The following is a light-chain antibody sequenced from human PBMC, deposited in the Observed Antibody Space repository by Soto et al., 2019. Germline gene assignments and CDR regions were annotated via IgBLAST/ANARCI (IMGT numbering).Light chain of an antibody. J-gene: IGLJ2*01. CDR3: QTWGTGTLV. V-gene: IGLV4-69*01. CDR1: SGHSSYA. Sequence: QAVVTQSPSASASLGASVKLTCTLSSGHSSYAIAWHQQQPEKGPRYLMKLNSDGSHSKGDGIPDRFSGSSSGAERYLTISSLQSEDEADYYCQTWGTGTLVFGGGNKLTVL. CDR2: LNSDGSH.